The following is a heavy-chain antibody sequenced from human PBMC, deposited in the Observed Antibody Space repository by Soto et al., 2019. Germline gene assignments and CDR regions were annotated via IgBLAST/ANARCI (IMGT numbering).Heavy chain of an antibody. V-gene: IGHV3-33*01. Sequence: QVQLVESGGGVVQPGRSLRLSCAASGFTFSSYGMHWVRQAPGKGLEWVAVIRYDGSNKYYADSVKGRFTISRDNSKNTLYLQMNSLRAEDTAVYYCAREINLYYFDYWGQGTLVTVSS. CDR3: AREINLYYFDY. CDR1: GFTFSSYG. J-gene: IGHJ4*02. CDR2: IRYDGSNK.